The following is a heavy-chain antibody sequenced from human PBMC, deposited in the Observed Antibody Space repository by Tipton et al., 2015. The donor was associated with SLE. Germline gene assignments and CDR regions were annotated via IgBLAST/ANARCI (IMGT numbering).Heavy chain of an antibody. CDR3: ASGYSGYLDY. J-gene: IGHJ4*02. CDR1: GGSISSSSYY. D-gene: IGHD5-12*01. V-gene: IGHV4-39*07. Sequence: TLSLTCTVSGGSISSSSYYWGWIRQPPGKGLEWIGSIYYSGSTNYNPSLKSRVTISVDTSKNQFSLKLSSVTAADTAVYYCASGYSGYLDYWGQGTLVTVSS. CDR2: IYYSGST.